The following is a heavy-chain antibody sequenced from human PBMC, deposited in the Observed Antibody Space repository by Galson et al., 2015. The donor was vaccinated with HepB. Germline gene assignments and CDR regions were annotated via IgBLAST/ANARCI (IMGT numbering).Heavy chain of an antibody. CDR3: SRDEYYYDSRGTVLAH. J-gene: IGHJ4*02. CDR2: IRSNAYGGTT. Sequence: SLRLSCAASGFTFGDFAMSWVRQAPGKGLEWIGLIRSNAYGGTTNYAAPVRGRFTLSRDDAKSVAYLQMDSLKTEDTAVYYCSRDEYYYDSRGTVLAHWGQGTLVTVSS. D-gene: IGHD3-22*01. CDR1: GFTFGDFA. V-gene: IGHV3-49*04.